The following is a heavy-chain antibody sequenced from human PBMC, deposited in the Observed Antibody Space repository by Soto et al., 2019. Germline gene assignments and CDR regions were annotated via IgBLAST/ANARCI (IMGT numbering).Heavy chain of an antibody. D-gene: IGHD2-21*02. CDR2: ISAGGGST. CDR3: AKASTRYCGGDCSWDY. CDR1: GFTFSNYA. V-gene: IGHV3-23*01. J-gene: IGHJ4*02. Sequence: EVQLLESGGGLVQPGWSLRLSCAASGFTFSNYAMSWVRQAPGKGLEWVSAISAGGGSTYYADSVKGRFTISRDNSQNTLYLQMNSLRAEDAAVYYCAKASTRYCGGDCSWDYWGQGTLVTVSS.